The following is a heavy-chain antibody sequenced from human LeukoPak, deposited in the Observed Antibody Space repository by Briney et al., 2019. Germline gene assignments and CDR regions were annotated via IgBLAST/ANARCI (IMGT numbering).Heavy chain of an antibody. V-gene: IGHV1-69*05. CDR2: IIPVFGTA. CDR1: GGTFSSYA. D-gene: IGHD3-3*01. J-gene: IGHJ6*03. CDR3: SLVLRFLEWLFRGYYYMDV. Sequence: SVKVSCNASGGTFSSYAISWVRQAPGQGLEWIGGIIPVFGTANYAQKFQGRVTITTDESTSTAYMELSSLRSEDTAVYYCSLVLRFLEWLFRGYYYMDVWGKGTTVTVSS.